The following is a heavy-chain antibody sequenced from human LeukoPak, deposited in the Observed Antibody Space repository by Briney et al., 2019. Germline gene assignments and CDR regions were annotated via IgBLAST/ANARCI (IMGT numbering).Heavy chain of an antibody. Sequence: GGSLRLSCAASGFTFSSYWMNWVRQAPGKGLVWVSRIASDGSSTTYADSVKGRFSISRDNAKNALYLQMNSLRVEDTAVYYCARGRPHGNNYWGQGTLVTVSS. CDR2: IASDGSST. CDR3: ARGRPHGNNY. D-gene: IGHD2/OR15-2a*01. CDR1: GFTFSSYW. V-gene: IGHV3-74*01. J-gene: IGHJ4*02.